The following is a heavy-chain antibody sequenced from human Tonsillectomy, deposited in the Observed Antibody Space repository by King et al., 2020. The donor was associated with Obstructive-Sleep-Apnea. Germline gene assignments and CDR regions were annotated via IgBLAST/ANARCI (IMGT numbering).Heavy chain of an antibody. J-gene: IGHJ1*01. CDR2: ISSSSSYI. D-gene: IGHD2-21*02. V-gene: IGHV3-21*01. CDR3: AREYLGCGGDCYTPVVYFQH. Sequence: VQLVESGGGLVKPGGSLRLSCAASGFTFSSYSMNWVRQAPGKGLEWVSSISSSSSYIYYADSVKGRFTISRDNAKNSLYLQMNSLRAEDTAVYYCAREYLGCGGDCYTPVVYFQHWGQGTLVTVSS. CDR1: GFTFSSYS.